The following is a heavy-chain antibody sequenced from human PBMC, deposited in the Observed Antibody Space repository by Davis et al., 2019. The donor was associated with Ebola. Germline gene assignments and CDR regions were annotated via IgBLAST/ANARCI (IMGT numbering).Heavy chain of an antibody. V-gene: IGHV3-15*01. CDR2: IKSKTDGGTT. CDR1: GFTVSSNY. D-gene: IGHD3-10*01. J-gene: IGHJ4*02. Sequence: GESLKISCAASGFTVSSNYMSWVRQAPGKGLEWVGRIKSKTDGGTTDYAAPVKGRFTISRDDSKNTLYLQMNSLKTEDTAVYYCTTEVAAYYYGSGSYYRFVYWGQGTLVTVSS. CDR3: TTEVAAYYYGSGSYYRFVY.